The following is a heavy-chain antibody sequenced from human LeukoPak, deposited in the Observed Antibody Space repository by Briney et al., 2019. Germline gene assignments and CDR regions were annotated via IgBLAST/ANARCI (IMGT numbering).Heavy chain of an antibody. D-gene: IGHD2-15*01. J-gene: IGHJ4*02. CDR3: ARKGGVFDY. CDR1: GGSIMYYY. Sequence: SETLSLTCTVSGGSIMYYYWSWIRQSPGKGLEWIGYIYYNGSTNYNPSLKSRVSISVDTSKNQFSLKVTSVTAADRAVYYCARKGGVFDYWGQGTLVTVSS. V-gene: IGHV4-59*01. CDR2: IYYNGST.